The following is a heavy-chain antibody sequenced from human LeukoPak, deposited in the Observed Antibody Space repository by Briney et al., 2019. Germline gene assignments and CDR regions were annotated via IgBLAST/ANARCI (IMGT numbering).Heavy chain of an antibody. J-gene: IGHJ4*02. CDR1: GFTFSSYG. V-gene: IGHV3-33*06. D-gene: IGHD2-15*01. CDR2: IWYDGSNK. Sequence: GRSLRLSCAASGFTFSSYGMHWVRQAPGKGLEWVAVIWYDGSNKYYADSVKGRFTISRDNSKNTLYLQMNSLRAEDTAVYYCAKVSRYCSGGSCYYHPFDYWGQGTLVTVSS. CDR3: AKVSRYCSGGSCYYHPFDY.